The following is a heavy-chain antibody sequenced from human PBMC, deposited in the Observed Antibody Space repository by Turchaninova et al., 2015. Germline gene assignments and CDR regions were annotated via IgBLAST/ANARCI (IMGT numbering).Heavy chain of an antibody. CDR2: TYYSSWLYT. V-gene: IGHV6-1*01. D-gene: IGHD1-26*01. CDR1: GDSDPSSSPA. CDR3: ARGGTYFKGFEF. J-gene: IGHJ4*02. Sequence: QVQLQQSGPGLVKPPQTLSLTCAISGDSDPSSSPASNWIRQSPSNGLVRLGRTYYSSWLYTAYALLVTHRVTIHFDESVNPISLQLMSGTPEDSAVDYCARGGTYFKGFEFWGQGALVTVSS.